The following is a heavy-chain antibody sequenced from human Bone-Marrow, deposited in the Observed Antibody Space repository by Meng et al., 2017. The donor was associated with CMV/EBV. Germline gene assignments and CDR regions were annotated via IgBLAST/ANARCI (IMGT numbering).Heavy chain of an antibody. J-gene: IGHJ5*02. Sequence: ASVKVSCKASGYTFTSYGISWVRQAPGQGLEWMGWISAYNGNTAYAQKFQGRVTMTRDTSTSTAYMELRSLKSEDTAVYYCARSIWSGYSSFDPWGQGNLVNVAS. CDR2: ISAYNGNT. CDR1: GYTFTSYG. CDR3: ARSIWSGYSSFDP. D-gene: IGHD3-3*01. V-gene: IGHV1-18*01.